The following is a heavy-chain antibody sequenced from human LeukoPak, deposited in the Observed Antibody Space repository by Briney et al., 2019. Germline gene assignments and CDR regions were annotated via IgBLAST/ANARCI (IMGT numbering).Heavy chain of an antibody. Sequence: PSETLSLTCTVSGEPISSYYWSWIRQPAGSGLEWIGRIYTSGSTNYNPSLKSRLTMSVDTSKNQFSLKLSSVTAADTAVYYCARDLTVAGTGGLFDPWGQGTLVTVSS. D-gene: IGHD6-19*01. J-gene: IGHJ5*02. CDR2: IYTSGST. CDR3: ARDLTVAGTGGLFDP. V-gene: IGHV4-4*07. CDR1: GEPISSYY.